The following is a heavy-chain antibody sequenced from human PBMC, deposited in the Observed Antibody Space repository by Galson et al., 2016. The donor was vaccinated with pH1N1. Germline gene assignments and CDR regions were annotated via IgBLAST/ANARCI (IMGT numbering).Heavy chain of an antibody. J-gene: IGHJ4*02. CDR2: MYPYDSDI. CDR3: ARYSGSFFFDY. Sequence: QSGAEVKKPGESLKISCQVSGYSFSSYWVAWVRQMPGKGLEWMAIMYPYDSDIKYSPSFEGQVTISADKSISTAYLQWSSLKASDTAMYYCARYSGSFFFDYWGQGTLVTVSS. CDR1: GYSFSSYW. V-gene: IGHV5-51*01. D-gene: IGHD1-26*01.